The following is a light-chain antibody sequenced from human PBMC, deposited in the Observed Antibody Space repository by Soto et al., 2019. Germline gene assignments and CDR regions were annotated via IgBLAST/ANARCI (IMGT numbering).Light chain of an antibody. CDR2: DVS. V-gene: IGLV2-14*03. CDR3: XSXSSSDTLVV. CDR1: SSDVGGYYY. Sequence: QSVLTQPASVSGSPGQSITISCTGTSSDVGGYYYVSWYQQHPGNAPKLMIYDVSYRPSGVSDRFSGSKSGNMASRTISGXXXXXXXXXXCXSXSSSDTLVVFGGGTKLTVL. J-gene: IGLJ2*01.